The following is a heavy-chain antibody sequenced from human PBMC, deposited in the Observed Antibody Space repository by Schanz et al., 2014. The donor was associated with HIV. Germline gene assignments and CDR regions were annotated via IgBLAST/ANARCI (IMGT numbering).Heavy chain of an antibody. J-gene: IGHJ4*02. Sequence: VHLVESGGGLVQPGRSLRLSCIASGFTFDDCAMHWVRQAPGKGLEWVAVIWYDGSNKYYADSVKGRFTISRDNSKNTLYLQMNSLRAEDTAVYYCAKVGRIYSTTWIDYWGQGTLVTVSS. D-gene: IGHD2-2*01. CDR1: GFTFDDCA. CDR3: AKVGRIYSTTWIDY. CDR2: IWYDGSNK. V-gene: IGHV3-30*18.